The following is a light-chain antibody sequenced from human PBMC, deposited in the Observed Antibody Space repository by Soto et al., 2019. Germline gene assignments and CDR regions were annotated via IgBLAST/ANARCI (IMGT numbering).Light chain of an antibody. V-gene: IGKV3-15*01. J-gene: IGKJ4*01. CDR2: DAS. CDR3: QQYNNWPPLT. CDR1: QSISTN. Sequence: EIVMTQSPATVSVSPGERATLSCRASQSISTNVAWYQQKPGQALRLLIYDASTRATGISSRFRGSGSGTECTLTISSLQSEDFAIYYCQQYNNWPPLTFGGGTKVEI.